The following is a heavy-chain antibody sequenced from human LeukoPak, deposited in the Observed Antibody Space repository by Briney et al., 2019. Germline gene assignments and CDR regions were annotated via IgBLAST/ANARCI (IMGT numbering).Heavy chain of an antibody. CDR1: GFTFNTYA. CDR2: ISGSGRTT. J-gene: IGHJ5*02. CDR3: AKESDIVVVVAASDWFDP. V-gene: IGHV3-23*01. Sequence: GGSLRLSCTGSGFTFNTYAMSWVRQAPGKGLEWVSVISGSGRTTYYADSVKGRFTISRDNSKNTLYLHMNSLRAEDTAVYYCAKESDIVVVVAASDWFDPWGQGTLVTVSS. D-gene: IGHD2-15*01.